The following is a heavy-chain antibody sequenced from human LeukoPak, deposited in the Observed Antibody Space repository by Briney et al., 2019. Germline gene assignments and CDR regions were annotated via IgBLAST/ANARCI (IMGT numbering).Heavy chain of an antibody. D-gene: IGHD3-10*02. CDR2: IYPDDSDT. CDR1: GYSFTSYW. CDR3: ARRPVSVRGNYCGGAFDI. Sequence: PGESLKISCKGSGYSFTSYWIGWVRQMPGKGLEWMGIIYPDDSDTRYSPSFQGQVTISADKSISTAYLQWSSLKASETAMYYCARRPVSVRGNYCGGAFDIWGQGTMVTVSS. J-gene: IGHJ3*02. V-gene: IGHV5-51*01.